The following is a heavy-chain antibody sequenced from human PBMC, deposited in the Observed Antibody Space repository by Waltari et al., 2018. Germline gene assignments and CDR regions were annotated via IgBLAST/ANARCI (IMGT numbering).Heavy chain of an antibody. J-gene: IGHJ4*02. D-gene: IGHD2-15*01. Sequence: QVQLVQSAAEVKKPGASVKVSCKASNYAFKTYGIPWVRLAPGTGLEWMGWISTYNGDTNYAQQFQGRVTMTTDTSTTTVYMELRSLRSDDTAVYYCARGPYCSGATCYSQYFDQWGQGTLVTVSS. CDR3: ARGPYCSGATCYSQYFDQ. CDR2: ISTYNGDT. V-gene: IGHV1-18*01. CDR1: NYAFKTYG.